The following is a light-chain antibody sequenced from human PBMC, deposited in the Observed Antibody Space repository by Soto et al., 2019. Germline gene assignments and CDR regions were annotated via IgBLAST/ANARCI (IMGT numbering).Light chain of an antibody. V-gene: IGKV3-20*01. CDR2: AAS. Sequence: EIVLTQSPGTLSLSPGERATLSCRASQSISSSYLAWYQQKPGQAPRLLIYAASSRDTGIPGRFSGSGSGTDFTLTISRLEPEDFAVYYCQQYGSSSYTFGQGTQLEIK. CDR1: QSISSSY. CDR3: QQYGSSSYT. J-gene: IGKJ2*01.